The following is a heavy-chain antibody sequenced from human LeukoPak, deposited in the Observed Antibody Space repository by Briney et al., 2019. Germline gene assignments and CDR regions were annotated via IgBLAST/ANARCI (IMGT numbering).Heavy chain of an antibody. D-gene: IGHD6-19*01. CDR2: IKADGGEK. CDR3: ARDLRYSSGWSASGMDV. V-gene: IGHV3-7*03. Sequence: PGGSLRLTCAASGFTFSTYWMNWFRQTPGKGLEWVAKIKADGGEKDHVASVKGRFTISRDNAKNSLYLQMNSLRVEDTAVYYCARDLRYSSGWSASGMDVWGKGTTVTISS. CDR1: GFTFSTYW. J-gene: IGHJ6*03.